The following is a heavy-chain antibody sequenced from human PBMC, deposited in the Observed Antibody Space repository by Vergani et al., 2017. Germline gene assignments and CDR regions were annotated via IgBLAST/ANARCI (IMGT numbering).Heavy chain of an antibody. D-gene: IGHD6-6*01. CDR1: GFTFSSYS. Sequence: EVPLVESGGGLVKPGGSLRLSCTASGFTFSSYSMHWVRQAPGKGLEWVSGISWNSGSIGYADSVKGRFTISRDNAKNSLYLQMQSLRAEDTALYYCAKGLAPKKYSSSSFSYWGQGTLVTVSS. CDR3: AKGLAPKKYSSSSFSY. CDR2: ISWNSGSI. V-gene: IGHV3-9*01. J-gene: IGHJ4*02.